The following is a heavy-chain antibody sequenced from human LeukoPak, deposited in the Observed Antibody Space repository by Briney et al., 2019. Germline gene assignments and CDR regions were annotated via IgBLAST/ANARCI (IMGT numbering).Heavy chain of an antibody. Sequence: SQTLTLTCAISGDSVSSNSVTWNWIRQSPSRGLEWLGRTYYRSTWYNDYAVSVRGRITVNPDTSKNQFSLHLNSVTPEGTAVYYCARRLTQYDCFDPWGQGILVTVSS. J-gene: IGHJ5*02. V-gene: IGHV6-1*01. D-gene: IGHD2-2*01. CDR2: TYYRSTWYN. CDR1: GDSVSSNSVT. CDR3: ARRLTQYDCFDP.